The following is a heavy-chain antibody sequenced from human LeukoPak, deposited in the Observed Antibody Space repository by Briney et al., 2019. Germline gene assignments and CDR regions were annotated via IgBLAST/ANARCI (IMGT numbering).Heavy chain of an antibody. CDR1: GGTFSSYA. Sequence: SVKVSCKASGGTFSSYAISWVRQAPGQGLEWMGRIIPILGIANYAQKFQGRVTITADKSTSTAYMELSSLRSEDTAVYYCARDPCRSATLINWFDPWGQGTLVTVSS. CDR3: ARDPCRSATLINWFDP. D-gene: IGHD2-15*01. J-gene: IGHJ5*02. CDR2: IIPILGIA. V-gene: IGHV1-69*04.